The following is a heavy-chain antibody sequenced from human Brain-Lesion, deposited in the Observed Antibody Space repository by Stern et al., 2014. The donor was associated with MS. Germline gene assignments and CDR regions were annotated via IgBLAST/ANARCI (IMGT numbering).Heavy chain of an antibody. D-gene: IGHD3-3*01. J-gene: IGHJ6*02. Sequence: MQLVESGAAVKKPGASVKVSCKTSGYIFTGYYIHWVRQAPGQGLEWMAWINPNTGGTKYAQKFQGRVTMSRDTSISTAYVELSSLTSDDTAVYYCARDQRGITIFGVVTDYYYLGMDVWGQGTTVTVSS. CDR3: ARDQRGITIFGVVTDYYYLGMDV. CDR1: GYIFTGYY. CDR2: INPNTGGT. V-gene: IGHV1-2*02.